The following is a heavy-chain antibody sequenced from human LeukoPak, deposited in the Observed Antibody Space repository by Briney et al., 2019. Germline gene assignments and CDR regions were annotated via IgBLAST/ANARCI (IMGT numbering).Heavy chain of an antibody. D-gene: IGHD6-19*01. J-gene: IGHJ4*02. CDR1: GYIFTSYN. CDR2: INPSGGST. V-gene: IGHV1-46*01. CDR3: ARFAVHRRITVAGQLGLDY. Sequence: ASVKVSCKASGYIFTSYNIYWVRQAPGQGLEWMGIINPSGGSTNYAQKFQGRVTMTRDTSTSTVYMELSSLRSEDTAVYYCARFAVHRRITVAGQLGLDYWGQGTLVTVSS.